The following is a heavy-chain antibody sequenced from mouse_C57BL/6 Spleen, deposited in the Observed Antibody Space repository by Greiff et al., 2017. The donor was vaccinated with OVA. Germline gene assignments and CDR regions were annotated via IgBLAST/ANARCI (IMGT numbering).Heavy chain of an antibody. V-gene: IGHV5-9-1*02. CDR2: ISSGGDYI. CDR3: TREGIYYDYLYAMDY. Sequence: EVKLVESGEGLVKPGGSLKLSCAASGFTFSSYAMSWVRQTPEKRLEWVAYISSGGDYIYYADTVKGRFTISRDNARNTLYLQMSSLKSEDTAMYYCTREGIYYDYLYAMDYWGQGTSVTVSS. D-gene: IGHD2-4*01. J-gene: IGHJ4*01. CDR1: GFTFSSYA.